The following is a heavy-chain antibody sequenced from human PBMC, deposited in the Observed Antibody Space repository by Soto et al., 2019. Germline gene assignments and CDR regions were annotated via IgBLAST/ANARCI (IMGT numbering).Heavy chain of an antibody. V-gene: IGHV1-18*01. CDR2: ISAYNGNT. CDR3: AREFRYSSSWYLDY. Sequence: AASVKVSCKASGYTFTSYGISWVRQAPGQGLEWMGWISAYNGNTNYAQKLQGRVTMTTDTSTSTAYMELRSLRSDDTAVYYCAREFRYSSSWYLDYWGQGTLVTVSS. CDR1: GYTFTSYG. D-gene: IGHD6-13*01. J-gene: IGHJ4*02.